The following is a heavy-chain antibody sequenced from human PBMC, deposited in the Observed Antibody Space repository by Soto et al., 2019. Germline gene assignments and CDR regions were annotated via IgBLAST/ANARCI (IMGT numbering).Heavy chain of an antibody. J-gene: IGHJ4*02. V-gene: IGHV3-53*01. CDR2: IQTGGAT. CDR1: GFTVSRYD. D-gene: IGHD5-12*01. CDR3: VRVLYDSGVVDF. Sequence: QLVESGGGLFQEGGSTRLSCLASGFTVSRYDMAWVRQAPGKGLEWASIIQTGGATYYTDSAQGRFTISRDNSRNTVYLQMSSLRVEDTGVYSCVRVLYDSGVVDFWGQGSPITVS.